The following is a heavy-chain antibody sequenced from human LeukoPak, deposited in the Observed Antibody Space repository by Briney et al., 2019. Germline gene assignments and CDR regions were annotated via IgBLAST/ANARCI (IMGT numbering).Heavy chain of an antibody. J-gene: IGHJ4*02. CDR3: ARKGYSYGYSDY. Sequence: GGSLRLSCAASGVTFSSYAMHWVRQAPGKGLEYVSAISSNGGTTYYANSVKGRFTVSRDNSKNTLYLQMGSLRGEDMAVYYCARKGYSYGYSDYWGQGTLVTVSS. D-gene: IGHD5-18*01. CDR1: GVTFSSYA. V-gene: IGHV3-64*01. CDR2: ISSNGGTT.